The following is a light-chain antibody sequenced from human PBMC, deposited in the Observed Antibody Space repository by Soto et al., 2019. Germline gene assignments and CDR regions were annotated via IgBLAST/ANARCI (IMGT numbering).Light chain of an antibody. CDR3: QQRSNWPPVT. CDR1: QSINRH. V-gene: IGKV3-11*01. J-gene: IGKJ4*01. CDR2: DAS. Sequence: EIVLTQSPATLSLSPGERATLSCRASQSINRHLAWYRQKPGQAPRLLIYDASNRGTGIPARFSGSGSGTDFTLTISSLEPEDFGVYYCQQRSNWPPVTFGGGTKVEIK.